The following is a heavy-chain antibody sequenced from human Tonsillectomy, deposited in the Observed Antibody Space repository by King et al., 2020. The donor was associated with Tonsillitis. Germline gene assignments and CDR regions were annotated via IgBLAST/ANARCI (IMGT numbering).Heavy chain of an antibody. CDR2: INPSGGST. V-gene: IGHV1-46*03. D-gene: IGHD5-18*01. CDR3: ARNPDTDHYYFDH. Sequence: QLVQSGAEVKKPGASVKVSCKASGYTFTSYYIHWVRQAPGQGLEWMGIINPSGGSTSYAQKFQGGVTMTSDTSTGTVYMELSSLRSEDTAVYYCARNPDTDHYYFDHWGQGTLVTVSS. CDR1: GYTFTSYY. J-gene: IGHJ4*02.